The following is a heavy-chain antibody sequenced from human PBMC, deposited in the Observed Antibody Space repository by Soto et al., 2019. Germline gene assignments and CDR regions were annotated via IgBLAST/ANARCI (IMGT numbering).Heavy chain of an antibody. V-gene: IGHV3-13*05. CDR2: IGTAGDP. Sequence: EEQLVESGGGLVQPGGSLRLSCVASGFILSGYDMHWVRQATGEGLEWVSAIGTAGDPYYSGSVKGRFTIDRGNAENSVYLQMNSLRAGDTAVYYCARAGYDSSGDYFCAMEVWGPGTTVTVSS. CDR3: ARAGYDSSGDYFCAMEV. J-gene: IGHJ6*02. CDR1: GFILSGYD. D-gene: IGHD3-22*01.